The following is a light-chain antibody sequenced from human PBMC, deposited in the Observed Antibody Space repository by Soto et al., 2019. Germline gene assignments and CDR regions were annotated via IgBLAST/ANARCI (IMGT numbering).Light chain of an antibody. CDR3: QQYTNWPSWT. J-gene: IGKJ1*01. CDR1: QSVGSF. CDR2: GAS. Sequence: EKVMTQSPATLSMSPGERATLSCRASQSVGSFLAWYQQKPGQAPRLLIYGASTRATGIPARFSGSGSGTDFTLTISSLQSEDFAVYYCQQYTNWPSWTFGQGTKVE. V-gene: IGKV3-15*01.